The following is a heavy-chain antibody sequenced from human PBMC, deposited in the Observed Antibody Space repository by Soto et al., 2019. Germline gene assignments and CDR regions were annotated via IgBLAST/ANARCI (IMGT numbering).Heavy chain of an antibody. J-gene: IGHJ4*02. Sequence: GGSLRLSCAASGFTFSSYGMHWVRQAPGKGLEWVAVISYDGSNKYYADSVKGRFTISRDNSKNTLYLQMNSLRAEDTAVYYCAKDYVLRYFDWSVPDYWGQGTLVTVSS. CDR3: AKDYVLRYFDWSVPDY. D-gene: IGHD3-9*01. CDR1: GFTFSSYG. CDR2: ISYDGSNK. V-gene: IGHV3-30*18.